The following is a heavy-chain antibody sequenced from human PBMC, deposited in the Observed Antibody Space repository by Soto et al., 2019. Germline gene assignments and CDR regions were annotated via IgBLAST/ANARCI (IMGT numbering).Heavy chain of an antibody. CDR1: GFTFSSYG. J-gene: IGHJ4*02. V-gene: IGHV3-30*18. CDR3: AKDRGGDCPDNSCYFGADY. D-gene: IGHD2-2*01. Sequence: GGSLRLSCVGSGFTFSSYGMHWVRQAPGKGLECEAVISDTGSSHYYAASVEGRFTISRENSKNTLSLHMDRLRVEDTAVYYCAKDRGGDCPDNSCYFGADYWGQGTPVTVSS. CDR2: ISDTGSSH.